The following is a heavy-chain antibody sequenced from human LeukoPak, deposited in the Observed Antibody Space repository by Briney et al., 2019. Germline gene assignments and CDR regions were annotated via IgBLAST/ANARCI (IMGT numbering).Heavy chain of an antibody. J-gene: IGHJ6*02. Sequence: ASVKVSCKASGYTFIDYYFNWVRQAPGQGPEWMGRINVKSGATDYAQKFQGRATLTRATSTSTVYMELSSLRSEDTAVYYCASVYKYGMDVWGQGTTVIVSS. CDR1: GYTFIDYY. CDR3: ASVYKYGMDV. V-gene: IGHV1-2*06. CDR2: INVKSGAT.